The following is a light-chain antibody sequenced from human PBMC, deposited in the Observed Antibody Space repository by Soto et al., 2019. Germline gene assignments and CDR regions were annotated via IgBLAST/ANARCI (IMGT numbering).Light chain of an antibody. CDR1: SSDVGGYNY. Sequence: QSALTQPASVSGSPGQSITISCTGTSSDVGGYNYVSWYQQHPGKAPKLMIYEVSNRPSGVSNRFSGSKSGNTAPLTISGLQAEDEADYYCSSYTSSSTLAVFGGGTKVTVL. CDR2: EVS. CDR3: SSYTSSSTLAV. V-gene: IGLV2-14*01. J-gene: IGLJ2*01.